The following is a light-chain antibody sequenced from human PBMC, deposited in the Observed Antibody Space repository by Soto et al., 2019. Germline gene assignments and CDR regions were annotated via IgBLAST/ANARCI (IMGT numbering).Light chain of an antibody. CDR1: SSDVGGYNY. V-gene: IGLV2-14*03. J-gene: IGLJ1*01. CDR2: DVS. CDR3: SSYTSSSTLSTYV. Sequence: QSVLTQPASVSGSPRQSITIYCTGTSSDVGGYNYVSWYKHHPSKAPKLMIYDVSNRPSGVSNRLSGSKSGNTASLIISGLQAEDEADYYCSSYTSSSTLSTYVFETGTKVTVL.